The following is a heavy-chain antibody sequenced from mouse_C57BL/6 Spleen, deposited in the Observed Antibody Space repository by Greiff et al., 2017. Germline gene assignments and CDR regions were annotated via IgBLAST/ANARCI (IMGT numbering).Heavy chain of an antibody. CDR1: GYTFTDYN. V-gene: IGHV1-22*01. J-gene: IGHJ3*01. D-gene: IGHD2-3*01. CDR3: ARERAYDGPFAY. CDR2: INPNNGGT. Sequence: EVKLVESGPELVKPGASVKMSCKASGYTFTDYNMHWVKQSHGKSLEWIGYINPNNGGTSYNQKFKGKATLTVNKSSSTAYMELRSLTSEDSAVYYCARERAYDGPFAYWGQGTLVTVSA.